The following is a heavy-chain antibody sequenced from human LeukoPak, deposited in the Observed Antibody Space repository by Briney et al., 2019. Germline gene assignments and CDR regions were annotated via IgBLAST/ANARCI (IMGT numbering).Heavy chain of an antibody. J-gene: IGHJ4*02. CDR3: AKGHYDFRDY. Sequence: GGSLRLSCAASGFTFGTFAFSWVRQAPGKGLEWVSSITGDDSTYYADSVKGRFTISRDTSSNTLYLQMNSLRAGDTALYYCAKGHYDFRDYWGQGTLVTVSS. D-gene: IGHD3-3*01. CDR2: ITGDDST. CDR1: GFTFGTFA. V-gene: IGHV3-23*01.